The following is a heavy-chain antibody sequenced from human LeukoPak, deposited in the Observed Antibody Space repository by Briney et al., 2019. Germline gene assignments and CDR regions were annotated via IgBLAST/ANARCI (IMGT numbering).Heavy chain of an antibody. CDR3: AMGTMDA. Sequence: GGSLRLSCAASGFTFSKYWMNWVRQASGVGLVWVARINSEGTDTDYAESVKGRFTISRDNAKNTLYLQMNSLTDEDTAIYYCAMGTMDAWGKGTTVTVSS. V-gene: IGHV3-74*01. J-gene: IGHJ6*03. CDR2: INSEGTDT. CDR1: GFTFSKYW.